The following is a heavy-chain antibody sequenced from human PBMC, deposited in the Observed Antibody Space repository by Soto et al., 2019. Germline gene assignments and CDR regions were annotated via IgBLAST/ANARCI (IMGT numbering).Heavy chain of an antibody. CDR1: GFSLSTSGVG. D-gene: IGHD6-6*01. CDR3: AHRPPGYSSSSHLEYYYYGMDV. V-gene: IGHV2-5*01. J-gene: IGHJ6*02. CDR2: IYWNDDK. Sequence: QITLKESGPTLVKPTQTLTLTCTFSGFSLSTSGVGVGWIRQPPGKALEWLALIYWNDDKRYSPSLKSRLTITKDTSKNQVVLTMTNMDPVDTATYYCAHRPPGYSSSSHLEYYYYGMDVWGQGTTVTVSS.